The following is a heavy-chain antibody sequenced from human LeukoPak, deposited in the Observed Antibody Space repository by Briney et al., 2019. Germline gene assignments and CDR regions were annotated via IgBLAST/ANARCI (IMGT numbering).Heavy chain of an antibody. J-gene: IGHJ3*02. D-gene: IGHD1-20*01. CDR3: ARDSPNDRPPIITGIGAFDI. V-gene: IGHV3-53*01. CDR1: GFTVSSNY. CDR2: IYSGSST. Sequence: GGSLRLSCAASGFTVSSNYMSWVRQAPGKGLEWVSVIYSGSSTYYADSVKGRFTISRDNSKNTLYLQMNSLRAEDTAVYYCARDSPNDRPPIITGIGAFDIWGQGTMVTVSS.